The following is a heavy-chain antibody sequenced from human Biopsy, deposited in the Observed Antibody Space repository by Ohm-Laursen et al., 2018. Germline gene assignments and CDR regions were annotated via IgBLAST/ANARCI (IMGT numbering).Heavy chain of an antibody. CDR1: GGSVGSGTFH. J-gene: IGHJ1*01. V-gene: IGHV4-61*01. CDR2: VYYTGNT. Sequence: SETLSLTCSVSGGSVGSGTFHWGWIRQPPGKGLEWIGHVYYTGNTNYNPSLKSRVTISMDMSKNQFSLGLSSVTAADTAVYYCVRQGGYFQNWGPGSQVAVSS. D-gene: IGHD5-12*01. CDR3: VRQGGYFQN.